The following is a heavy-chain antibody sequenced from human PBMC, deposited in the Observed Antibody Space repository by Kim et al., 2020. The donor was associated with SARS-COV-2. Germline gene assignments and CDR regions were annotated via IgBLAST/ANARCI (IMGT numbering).Heavy chain of an antibody. CDR3: ARDRTVLTGYSPPYYYCGMDV. D-gene: IGHD3-9*01. Sequence: SETLSLTCTVFGGSISSSSYYWGWIRQPPGKGLEWIGRIYYSGSTYYNQSLKSRVTISVDTSKNQFSLKLSSVTAADTAVYYCARDRTVLTGYSPPYYYCGMDVWGQGTTVTVSS. V-gene: IGHV4-39*07. CDR1: GGSISSSSYY. J-gene: IGHJ6*01. CDR2: IYYSGST.